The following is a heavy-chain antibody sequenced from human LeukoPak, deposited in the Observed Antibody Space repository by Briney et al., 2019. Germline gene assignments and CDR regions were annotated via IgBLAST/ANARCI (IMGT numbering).Heavy chain of an antibody. V-gene: IGHV4-4*07. Sequence: SETLSLTCTVSGRSIGTYYWSWIRQPAGKGLEWIGRVFTTGGANYNPSLKSRVTMSLDTSRNLFSLKLNSVTAADTAVYYCVRDGPSWGLLWGQGALVTVSS. D-gene: IGHD7-27*01. J-gene: IGHJ4*02. CDR1: GRSIGTYY. CDR2: VFTTGGA. CDR3: VRDGPSWGLL.